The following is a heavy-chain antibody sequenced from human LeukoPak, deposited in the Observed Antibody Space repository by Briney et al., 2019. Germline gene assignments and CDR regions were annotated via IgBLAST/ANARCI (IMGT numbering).Heavy chain of an antibody. V-gene: IGHV3-30*03. D-gene: IGHD2-8*01. CDR1: GFTFSSYS. CDR3: ARERLLMVYAAFDY. CDR2: MSNSGENT. Sequence: GGSLRLSCAASGFTFSSYSMQWVRQTPGKGLEWVGIMSNSGENTFYGEAVKGRFTISRDNSKNTLYLQMNSLRAEDTAVYYCARERLLMVYAAFDYWGQGTLVTVSS. J-gene: IGHJ4*02.